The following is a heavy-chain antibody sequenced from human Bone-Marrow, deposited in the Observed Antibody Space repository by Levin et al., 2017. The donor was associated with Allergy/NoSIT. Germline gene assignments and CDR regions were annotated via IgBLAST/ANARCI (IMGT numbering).Heavy chain of an antibody. V-gene: IGHV3-11*01. CDR1: GFTFMDYY. Sequence: KAGGSLRLSCVASGFTFMDYYMTWMRQAPGKGLEWIAYMTSSGKTVHYSDSVRGRFTISRDNTERSLFLEMHNLRAEDTAVYYCARVAIPYCHGGCDFFDYWGPGTQVTVAS. CDR3: ARVAIPYCHGGCDFFDY. CDR2: MTSSGKTV. D-gene: IGHD2-21*01. J-gene: IGHJ4*02.